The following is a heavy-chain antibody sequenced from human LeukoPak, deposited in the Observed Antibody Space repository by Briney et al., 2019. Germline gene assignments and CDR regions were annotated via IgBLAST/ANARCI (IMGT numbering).Heavy chain of an antibody. J-gene: IGHJ4*02. D-gene: IGHD6-19*01. Sequence: PSETLSLTCTVSGGSISNGGYYWSWIRQHPGKGLEWIGYIYYSGSTYYNPSLKSRVTISVDTSKNQFSLKLSSVTAADTAVYYCARLGGWYFLYYSEPQDYWGQGTLVTVSS. V-gene: IGHV4-31*03. CDR1: GGSISNGGYY. CDR2: IYYSGST. CDR3: ARLGGWYFLYYSEPQDY.